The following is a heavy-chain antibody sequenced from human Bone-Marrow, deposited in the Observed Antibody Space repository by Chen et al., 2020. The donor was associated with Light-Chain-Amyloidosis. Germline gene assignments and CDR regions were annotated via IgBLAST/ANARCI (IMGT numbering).Heavy chain of an antibody. CDR1: GGSISSSSYY. Sequence: QLQLQESGPGLVKPSETLSLTCTVSGGSISSSSYYWGWIRQPPGKGLEWIGSIYYSGSTYYNPSLKSRVTISADTSKNQFSLKLSSVTAADTAVYYCARATATYYDFWSGYYSFDYWGQGTLVTVSS. V-gene: IGHV4-39*07. J-gene: IGHJ4*02. D-gene: IGHD3-3*01. CDR3: ARATATYYDFWSGYYSFDY. CDR2: IYYSGST.